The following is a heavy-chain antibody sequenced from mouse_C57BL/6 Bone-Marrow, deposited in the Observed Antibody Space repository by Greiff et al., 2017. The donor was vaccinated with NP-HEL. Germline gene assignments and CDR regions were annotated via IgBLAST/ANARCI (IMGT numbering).Heavy chain of an antibody. CDR3: ARPYYYGSRGSLR. CDR2: ISSGSSTI. V-gene: IGHV5-17*01. J-gene: IGHJ4*01. CDR1: GFTFSDYG. D-gene: IGHD1-1*01. Sequence: EVKLMESGGGLVKPGGSLKLSCAASGFTFSDYGMHWVRQAPEKGLEWVAYISSGSSTIYYADTVKGRFTISRDNAKNTLFLQMTSLRSEDTAMYYCARPYYYGSRGSLRGGQGTSVTVSS.